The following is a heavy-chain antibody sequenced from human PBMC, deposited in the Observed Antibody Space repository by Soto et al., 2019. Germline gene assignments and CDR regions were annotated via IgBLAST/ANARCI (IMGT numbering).Heavy chain of an antibody. CDR2: IYYSGST. CDR3: ARDSEDYYNL. J-gene: IGHJ5*02. CDR1: GGSVSSGSYY. Sequence: QVQLQESGPGLVKPSETLSLTCTVSGGSVSSGSYYWSWIRQPPGKGLEWIGYIYYSGSTNYNPSLKSRVTISVDTSKNQFSLKLRSVTAADTAVYYCARDSEDYYNLWGQGTLVTVSS. V-gene: IGHV4-61*01. D-gene: IGHD3-10*01.